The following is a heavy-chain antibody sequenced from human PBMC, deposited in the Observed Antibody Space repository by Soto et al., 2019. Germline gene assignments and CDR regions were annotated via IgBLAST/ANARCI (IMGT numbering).Heavy chain of an antibody. J-gene: IGHJ4*02. D-gene: IGHD5-12*01. Sequence: CETLSLTCTVSGGSISSYYWSWIRQPPGKGLEWIGYIYYSGSTNYNPSLKSRVTISVDTSKNQFSLKLSSVTAADTAVYYCARGVIVATIDYWGQGTLVTVSS. CDR2: IYYSGST. V-gene: IGHV4-59*01. CDR1: GGSISSYY. CDR3: ARGVIVATIDY.